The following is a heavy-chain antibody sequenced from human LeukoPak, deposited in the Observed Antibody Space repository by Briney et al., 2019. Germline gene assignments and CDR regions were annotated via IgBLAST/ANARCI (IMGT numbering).Heavy chain of an antibody. CDR1: GGSISSYY. V-gene: IGHV4-4*07. Sequence: SETLSLTCTVSGGSISSYYWSWIRQPAGKGLEWIGRIYTSGSTNYNPSLKSRVTISVDKSKNQFSLKLSSVTAADTAAYYCAREARGTPHSYGYIFDYWGQGTLVTVSS. CDR2: IYTSGST. D-gene: IGHD5-18*01. CDR3: AREARGTPHSYGYIFDY. J-gene: IGHJ4*02.